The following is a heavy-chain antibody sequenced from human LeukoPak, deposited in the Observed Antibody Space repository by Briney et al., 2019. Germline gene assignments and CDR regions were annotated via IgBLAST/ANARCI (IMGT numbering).Heavy chain of an antibody. J-gene: IGHJ4*02. CDR1: GYTFTGYY. V-gene: IGHV1-2*02. CDR3: ARDGYSYGTDFGY. CDR2: INPNSGGT. Sequence: GASVKVSCKASGYTFTGYYMHWVRQAPGQGLEWMGWINPNSGGTNYAQKFQGRVTMTRDTSISTAYMELSRLRSDDTAVYYCARDGYSYGTDFGYWGQGTLVTVSS. D-gene: IGHD5-18*01.